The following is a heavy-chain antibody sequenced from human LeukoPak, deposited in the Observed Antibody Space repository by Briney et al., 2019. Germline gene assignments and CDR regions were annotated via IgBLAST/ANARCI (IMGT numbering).Heavy chain of an antibody. CDR1: GYSFTSNY. J-gene: IGHJ4*02. Sequence: ASVKVSCKASGYSFTSNYIHWVRQAPGQGLEWMGMIYPRDGSTSYAQKFQGRVTVTRDTSTSTVHMELSGPRSEDTAVYYCARDQEAFDYWGQGTLVTVSS. CDR2: IYPRDGST. V-gene: IGHV1-46*01. CDR3: ARDQEAFDY.